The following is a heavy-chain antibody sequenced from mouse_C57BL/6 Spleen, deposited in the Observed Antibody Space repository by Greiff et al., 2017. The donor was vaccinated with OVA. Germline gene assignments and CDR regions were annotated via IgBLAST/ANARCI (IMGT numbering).Heavy chain of an antibody. D-gene: IGHD1-1*01. J-gene: IGHJ2*01. CDR3: ARDYYYGSSSFDY. V-gene: IGHV1-64*01. CDR1: GYTFTSYW. CDR2: IHPNSGST. Sequence: QVQLQQPGAELVKPGASVKLSCKASGYTFTSYWMHWVKQRPGQGLEWIGMIHPNSGSTNYNEKFKSKATLTVDKSSSTAYMQLSSLTFEDSAVYYCARDYYYGSSSFDYWGQGTTLTVSS.